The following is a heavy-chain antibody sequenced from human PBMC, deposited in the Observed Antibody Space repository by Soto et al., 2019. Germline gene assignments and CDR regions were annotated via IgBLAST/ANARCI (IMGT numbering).Heavy chain of an antibody. CDR1: GGSISSYY. D-gene: IGHD3-10*01. CDR3: ARVRFGELSLSYYYYYMDV. V-gene: IGHV4-59*01. Sequence: SETLSLTCTVSGGSISSYYWSWIRQPPGKGLEWIGYIYYSGSTNYNPSLKSRVTISVDTSKNQFSLKLSSVTAADTAVYYCARVRFGELSLSYYYYYMDVWGKGTTVTVSS. CDR2: IYYSGST. J-gene: IGHJ6*03.